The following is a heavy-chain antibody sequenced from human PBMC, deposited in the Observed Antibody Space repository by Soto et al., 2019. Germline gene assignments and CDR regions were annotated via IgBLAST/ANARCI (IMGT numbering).Heavy chain of an antibody. D-gene: IGHD2-2*01. J-gene: IGHJ4*01. CDR2: IIPIFGIA. CDR1: GGTFCSYS. V-gene: IGHV1-69*10. CDR3: AVIYCSSNRCHSSSLTY. Sequence: ASVKVSCKVSGGTFCSYSISWVRQAPGQGLEWMGGIIPIFGIAKYAQKFQGRVTITADKSTSTAYMELSSLRSEDTAVYYCAVIYCSSNRCHSSSLTYWGNRSVITVSS.